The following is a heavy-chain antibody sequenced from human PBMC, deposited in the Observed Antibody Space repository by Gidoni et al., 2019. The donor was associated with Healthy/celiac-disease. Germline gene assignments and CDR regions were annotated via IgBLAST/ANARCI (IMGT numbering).Heavy chain of an antibody. V-gene: IGHV3-43*01. D-gene: IGHD4-17*01. J-gene: IGHJ4*02. CDR2: ISWDGGST. CDR1: GFPFDDYT. Sequence: EVQLVESGGVVVQPGVSLRLSCVASGFPFDDYTMHWVRQAPGKGLEWVSLISWDGGSTYYADSVKGRFTISRDNSKNSLYLQMNSLRTEDTALYYCAKGIYGDSYYFDYWGQGTLVTVSS. CDR3: AKGIYGDSYYFDY.